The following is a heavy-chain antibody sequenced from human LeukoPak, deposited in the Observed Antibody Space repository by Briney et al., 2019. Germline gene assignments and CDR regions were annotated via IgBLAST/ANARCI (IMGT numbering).Heavy chain of an antibody. J-gene: IGHJ4*02. D-gene: IGHD2-21*01. V-gene: IGHV3-30*18. CDR2: ISYDGSNK. Sequence: GGSLRLSCAASGFTFSSYGMHGVRQAPGKGLEWVAVISYDGSNKYYADSVKGRFTISRDNSKNTLYLQMNSPRAEDTAVYYCAKLWWEPNDYWGQGTLVTVSS. CDR1: GFTFSSYG. CDR3: AKLWWEPNDY.